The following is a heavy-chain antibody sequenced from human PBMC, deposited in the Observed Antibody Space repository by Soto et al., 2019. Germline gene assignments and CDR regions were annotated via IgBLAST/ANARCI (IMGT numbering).Heavy chain of an antibody. J-gene: IGHJ5*02. Sequence: ASVKVSCKASGYTFTGYYMHWVRQAPGQGLEWMGWINPNSGGTNYAQKFQGRVTMTRDTSISTAYMELSRLRSDDTAVYYCARDMVVAATDNWFERWGKGTLVTVSS. CDR1: GYTFTGYY. CDR3: ARDMVVAATDNWFER. CDR2: INPNSGGT. V-gene: IGHV1-2*02. D-gene: IGHD2-15*01.